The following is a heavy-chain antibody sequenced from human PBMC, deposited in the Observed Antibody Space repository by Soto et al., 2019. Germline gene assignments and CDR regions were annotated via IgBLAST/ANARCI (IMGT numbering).Heavy chain of an antibody. Sequence: APGKGLEWVAVISYDGSNKYYADSVKGRFTISRDNSKNTLYLQMNSLRAEDTAVYYCAKDVVGLVVPTNYYGMDVWGQGTTVTVSS. CDR2: ISYDGSNK. V-gene: IGHV3-30*18. CDR3: AKDVVGLVVPTNYYGMDV. J-gene: IGHJ6*02. D-gene: IGHD2-2*01.